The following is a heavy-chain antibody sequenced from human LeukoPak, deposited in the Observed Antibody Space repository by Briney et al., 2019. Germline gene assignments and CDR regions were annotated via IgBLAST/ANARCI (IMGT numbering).Heavy chain of an antibody. Sequence: ASVKVSCKASGYTFTSYAMNWVRQAPGQGLEWMGWINTNTGNPTYAQGFTGRFVFSLDTSVSTAYLQISSLKAEDTAVYYCAREWEGDIVVVPAAIDAFDIWGQGTMVTVSS. CDR3: AREWEGDIVVVPAAIDAFDI. J-gene: IGHJ3*02. V-gene: IGHV7-4-1*02. D-gene: IGHD2-2*02. CDR1: GYTFTSYA. CDR2: INTNTGNP.